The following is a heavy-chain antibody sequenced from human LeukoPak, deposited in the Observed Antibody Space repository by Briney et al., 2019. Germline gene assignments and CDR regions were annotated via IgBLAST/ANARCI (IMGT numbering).Heavy chain of an antibody. CDR3: AKEASLARRSYFDY. CDR1: GFTFSSYD. Sequence: GGSLRLSCAASGFTFSSYDMHWVRQATGKGLEWVSAIGTAGDTYYPGSVKGRFTISRENAKNSLYLQMNSLRAGDTAVYYCAKEASLARRSYFDYWGQGTLVTVSS. D-gene: IGHD6-6*01. CDR2: IGTAGDT. V-gene: IGHV3-13*01. J-gene: IGHJ4*02.